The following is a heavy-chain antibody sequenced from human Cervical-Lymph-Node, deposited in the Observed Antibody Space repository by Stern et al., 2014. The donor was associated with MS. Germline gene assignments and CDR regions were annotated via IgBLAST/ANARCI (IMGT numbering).Heavy chain of an antibody. CDR3: ARGVMVAATYAFDI. CDR1: GFTFSTYW. CDR2: INSDERST. D-gene: IGHD2-15*01. V-gene: IGHV3-74*01. Sequence: EVQLVESGGGLVQPGGSLRLSCAASGFTFSTYWMHWVRQAPGKGLVWVSRINSDERSTTYPDSVKGRFSISRDNAKNTLYLQMNSLRAEDTAVYYCARGVMVAATYAFDIWGQGTMVTISS. J-gene: IGHJ3*02.